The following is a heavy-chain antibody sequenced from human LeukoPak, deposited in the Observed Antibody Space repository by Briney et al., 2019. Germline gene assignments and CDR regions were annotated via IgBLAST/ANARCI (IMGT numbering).Heavy chain of an antibody. V-gene: IGHV1-2*02. Sequence: ASVKVSCKASGYTFSGYYVDWVRQAPGQGLEWMGWIHPSTGDTKYAQNFQARVTMSTETPISTVYMELRRLTHDDAAVFYCATSMSLISPLDYWGQGTLVPVSS. J-gene: IGHJ4*02. CDR1: GYTFSGYY. CDR3: ATSMSLISPLDY. CDR2: IHPSTGDT. D-gene: IGHD1-14*01.